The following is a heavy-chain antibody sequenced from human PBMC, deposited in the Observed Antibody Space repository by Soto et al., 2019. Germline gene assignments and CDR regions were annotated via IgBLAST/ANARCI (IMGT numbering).Heavy chain of an antibody. V-gene: IGHV4-39*01. CDR3: ARQDDFWSGYTFGP. CDR2: IYYSGST. D-gene: IGHD3-3*01. CDR1: GGSISSSSYY. J-gene: IGHJ5*02. Sequence: PSETLSLTCTVSGGSISSSSYYWGWIRQPPGKGLEWIGSIYYSGSTYYNPSLKSRVTISVDTSKNQFSLKLSSVTAAVTSVYYCARQDDFWSGYTFGPWGQGTLVTVSS.